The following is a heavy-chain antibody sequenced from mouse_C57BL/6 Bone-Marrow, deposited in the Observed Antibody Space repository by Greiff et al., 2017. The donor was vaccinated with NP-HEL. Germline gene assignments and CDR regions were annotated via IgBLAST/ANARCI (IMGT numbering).Heavy chain of an antibody. D-gene: IGHD2-12*01. V-gene: IGHV1-26*01. CDR1: GYTFTDYY. CDR3: ARDSWDY. J-gene: IGHJ2*01. CDR2: INPNNGGT. Sequence: EVKLQQSGPELVKPGASVKISCKASGYTFTDYYMNWVKQSHGKSLEWIGDINPNNGGTSYNQKFKGKATLTVDKSSSTAYMELRSLTSEDSAVYYCARDSWDYWGQGTTLTVSS.